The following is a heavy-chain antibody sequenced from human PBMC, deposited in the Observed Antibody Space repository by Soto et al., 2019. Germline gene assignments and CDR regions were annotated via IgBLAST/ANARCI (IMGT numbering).Heavy chain of an antibody. CDR3: ARAISLGTTPNFDY. Sequence: QVQLVESGGGVIQPGRSLRLSCAASGFSFSRYGMHWVRQAPGKGLEWVSVISYDGSDKYYLDSVKGRFTISRDNSRNTMYLHMSSLRAADTAVYYCARAISLGTTPNFDYGGQGTVVTVSS. V-gene: IGHV3-30*03. CDR2: ISYDGSDK. CDR1: GFSFSRYG. D-gene: IGHD4-4*01. J-gene: IGHJ4*02.